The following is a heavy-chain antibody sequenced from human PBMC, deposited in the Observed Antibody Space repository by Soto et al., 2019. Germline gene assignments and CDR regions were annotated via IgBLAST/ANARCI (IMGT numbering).Heavy chain of an antibody. CDR2: ISYDGSNK. V-gene: IGHV3-30-3*01. CDR1: GFTFSSYA. CDR3: ASFLVRGVGGMDV. J-gene: IGHJ6*02. Sequence: GSLRLSCAASGFTFSSYAMHWVRQAPGKGLEWVAVISYDGSNKYYADSVKGRFTISRDNSKNTLYLQMNSLRAEDTAVYYCASFLVRGVGGMDVWGQGTTVTVSS. D-gene: IGHD3-10*01.